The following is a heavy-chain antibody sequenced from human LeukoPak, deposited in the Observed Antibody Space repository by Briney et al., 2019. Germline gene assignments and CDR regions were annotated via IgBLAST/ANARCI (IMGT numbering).Heavy chain of an antibody. CDR2: INTNGGGT. J-gene: IGHJ5*02. Sequence: ASVKVSSKASVYTFTDNYMHWVRQAPRQGLGWMGCINTNGGGTNYAQNFQGSVTMTRDTSISTAYMELSSLTSDDTAVYYCARDTCNGGRGFNWFDPWGQGTLVTVSS. CDR3: ARDTCNGGRGFNWFDP. D-gene: IGHD2-15*01. V-gene: IGHV1-2*02. CDR1: VYTFTDNY.